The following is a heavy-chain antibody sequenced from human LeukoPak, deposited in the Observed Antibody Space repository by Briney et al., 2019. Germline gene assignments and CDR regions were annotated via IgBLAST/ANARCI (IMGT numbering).Heavy chain of an antibody. V-gene: IGHV1-69*05. Sequence: RASVKVSCRASGGTFSRYAITGGRQDPGQGLQWLGGIISNRGSTYYAQTFLGRITITTDESSSTAYMVLSSLISEDTAVYYCAREGWSSAACYGIDLDYWGQGTLVTVSS. J-gene: IGHJ4*02. CDR2: IISNRGST. CDR3: AREGWSSAACYGIDLDY. CDR1: GGTFSRYA. D-gene: IGHD2-2*01.